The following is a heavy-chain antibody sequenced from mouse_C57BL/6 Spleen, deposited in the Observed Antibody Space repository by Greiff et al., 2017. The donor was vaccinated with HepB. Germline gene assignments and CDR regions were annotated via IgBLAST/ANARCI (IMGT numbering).Heavy chain of an antibody. CDR1: GYSITSGYY. CDR3: ARGGNYEDY. J-gene: IGHJ2*01. D-gene: IGHD2-1*01. CDR2: ISYDGSN. Sequence: EVKLQESGPGLVKPSQSLSLTCSVTGYSITSGYYWNWIRQFPGNKLEWMGYISYDGSNNYNPSLKNRISITRDTSKNQLFLKLNSVTTEDTATYYCARGGNYEDYWGQGTTLTVSS. V-gene: IGHV3-6*01.